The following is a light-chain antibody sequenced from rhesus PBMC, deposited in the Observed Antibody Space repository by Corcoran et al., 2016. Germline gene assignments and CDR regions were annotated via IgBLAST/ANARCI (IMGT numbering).Light chain of an antibody. V-gene: IGKV1-32*02. Sequence: DIQMSQSPSSLSASVGDRITITCRASQAINSYLNWYQQIPGKAPKLLIYYAATLTSGVQSRFSGTGSVTEVSLPISSLQPEDFATYFCQQGDRHPYSFGQGTKVEI. CDR3: QQGDRHPYS. CDR1: QAINSY. CDR2: YAA. J-gene: IGKJ2*01.